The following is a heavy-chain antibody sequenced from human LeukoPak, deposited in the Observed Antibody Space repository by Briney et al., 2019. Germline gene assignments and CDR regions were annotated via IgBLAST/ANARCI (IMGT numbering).Heavy chain of an antibody. CDR1: GGSISNYY. CDR2: IYPRGST. Sequence: SETLSLTCTVSGGSISNYYWSWIRQPAGKGLEWIGRIYPRGSTTYSSSLKGRVTMSADTSKNHFSLNLTSLTAADTAVYYCARGRYCTATTCDAGGDAFDIWGQGTMVTVSS. CDR3: ARGRYCTATTCDAGGDAFDI. V-gene: IGHV4-4*07. J-gene: IGHJ3*02. D-gene: IGHD2-2*01.